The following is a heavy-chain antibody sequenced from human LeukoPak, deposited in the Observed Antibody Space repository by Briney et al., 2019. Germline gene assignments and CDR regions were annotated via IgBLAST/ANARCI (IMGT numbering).Heavy chain of an antibody. D-gene: IGHD6-6*01. CDR1: GFTFSSYG. CDR3: AKCLYGSSSDYYYYGMDV. CDR2: ISYDGSNK. V-gene: IGHV3-30*18. J-gene: IGHJ6*02. Sequence: PGGPLRLSCAASGFTFSSYGMHWVRQAPGKGLEWVAVISYDGSNKYYADSVKGRFTISRDNSKNTLSLQMNSLRAEDTAVYYCAKCLYGSSSDYYYYGMDVWGQGTTVTVSS.